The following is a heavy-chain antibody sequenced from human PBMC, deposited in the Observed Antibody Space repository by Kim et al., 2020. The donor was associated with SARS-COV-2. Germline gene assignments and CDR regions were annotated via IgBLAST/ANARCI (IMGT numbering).Heavy chain of an antibody. CDR2: ISSSGSTI. CDR1: GFTFSDYY. V-gene: IGHV3-11*01. D-gene: IGHD3-22*01. J-gene: IGHJ4*02. Sequence: GGSLRLSCTASGFTFSDYYMSWIRQAPGKGLEWVSYISSSGSTIYYADSVKGRFTISRDNAKNSLYLQMNSLRAEDTAVYYCARLYYYDSSGYYWYFDYWGQGTLVTVSS. CDR3: ARLYYYDSSGYYWYFDY.